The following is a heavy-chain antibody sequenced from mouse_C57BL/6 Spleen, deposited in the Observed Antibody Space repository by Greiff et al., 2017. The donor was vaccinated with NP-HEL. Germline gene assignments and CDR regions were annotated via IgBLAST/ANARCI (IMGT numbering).Heavy chain of an antibody. Sequence: EVQLVESGGGLVKPGGSLKLSCAASGFTFSSYAMSWVRQTPEKRLEWVATISDGGSYTYYPDNVKGRFTISRDNAKYNLYLQMSHLKSEDTAMYYCAREGTTVADAMDYWGQGTSVTVSS. J-gene: IGHJ4*01. CDR1: GFTFSSYA. CDR2: ISDGGSYT. CDR3: AREGTTVADAMDY. D-gene: IGHD1-1*01. V-gene: IGHV5-4*01.